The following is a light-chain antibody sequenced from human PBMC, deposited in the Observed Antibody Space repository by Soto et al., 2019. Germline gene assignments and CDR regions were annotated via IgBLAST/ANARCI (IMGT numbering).Light chain of an antibody. CDR2: AAS. V-gene: IGKV1-12*01. CDR3: QQGNSFPLT. J-gene: IGKJ4*01. Sequence: DIQMTQSPSSVSASVGDRVTITCRASQDISSWLAWFQQKPGKAPKLLTYAASSLQIGVQSRFSGSGSGTHFTLTIISLQPEDYATYYCQQGNSFPLTFGGGTKVEIK. CDR1: QDISSW.